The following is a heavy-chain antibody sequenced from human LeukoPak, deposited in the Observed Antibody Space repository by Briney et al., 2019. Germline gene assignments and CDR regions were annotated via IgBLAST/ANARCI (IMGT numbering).Heavy chain of an antibody. D-gene: IGHD4-4*01. CDR3: ARVGYVDYSNDHYYYYYGMDV. J-gene: IGHJ6*02. V-gene: IGHV1-46*01. Sequence: ASVKVSCKASGYTFTSYYMHWVRQAPGQGLEWMGIINPSGGSTSYAQKFQGRVTMTRDTSTSTVYMELSNLRSEDTAVYYCARVGYVDYSNDHYYYYYGMDVWGQGTTVTVSS. CDR2: INPSGGST. CDR1: GYTFTSYY.